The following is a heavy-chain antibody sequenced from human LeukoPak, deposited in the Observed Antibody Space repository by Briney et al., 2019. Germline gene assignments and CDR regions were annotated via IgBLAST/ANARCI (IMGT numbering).Heavy chain of an antibody. CDR1: GFTFDDYA. CDR3: ARGPVSYAPTD. Sequence: GGSLRLSCAASGFTFDDYAMHWVRQAPGKGLERVSGISWNSGSIGYADSVKGRFTISRDNAKNSLYLQMNSLRAEDTAVYYCARGPVSYAPTDWGQGTLVTVSS. CDR2: ISWNSGSI. J-gene: IGHJ4*02. V-gene: IGHV3-9*01. D-gene: IGHD2-2*01.